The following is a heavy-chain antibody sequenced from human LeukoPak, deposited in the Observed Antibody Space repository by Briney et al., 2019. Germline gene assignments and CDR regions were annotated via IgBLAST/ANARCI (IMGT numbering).Heavy chain of an antibody. V-gene: IGHV3-64D*06. D-gene: IGHD5-18*01. CDR2: ISSNGGST. Sequence: PGRSLRLSCSASGFTFSSYAMHWVRQAPGKGLEYVSAISSNGGSTYYADSVKGRFTISRDNSKNTLYLQMSSLRAEDTAVYYCSGYSYGPAGYWGQGTLVTVSS. CDR1: GFTFSSYA. J-gene: IGHJ4*02. CDR3: SGYSYGPAGY.